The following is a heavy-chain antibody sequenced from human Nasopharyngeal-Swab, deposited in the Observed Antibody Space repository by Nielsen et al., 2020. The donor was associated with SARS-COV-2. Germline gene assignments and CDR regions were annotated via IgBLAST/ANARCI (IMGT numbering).Heavy chain of an antibody. Sequence: GGSLRLSCEVSGFSFRDHAMSWVRQAPGKGLEWVSSVSSSGSYISYADSLKGRFTISGDNVKNTLYLQMNSLRAEDTAVYYCARSRTDYGGTWYDAFDIWGQGTLVTVSS. V-gene: IGHV3-21*06. CDR2: VSSSGSYI. D-gene: IGHD4/OR15-4a*01. CDR1: GFSFRDHA. CDR3: ARSRTDYGGTWYDAFDI. J-gene: IGHJ3*02.